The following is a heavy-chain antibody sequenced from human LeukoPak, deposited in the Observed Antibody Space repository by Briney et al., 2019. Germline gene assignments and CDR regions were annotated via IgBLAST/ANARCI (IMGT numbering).Heavy chain of an antibody. J-gene: IGHJ2*01. V-gene: IGHV4-4*07. CDR3: ARTVVTLDWYFDL. Sequence: SETLSLTCTVSGGSFSSYYWTWIRQPAGKGLEWVGRFYTSGTTNYNPSLKSRVTMSIDTSKNQVSLKMRSVTAADTAVYYCARTVVTLDWYFDLWGRGTLVSVSS. D-gene: IGHD4-23*01. CDR1: GGSFSSYY. CDR2: FYTSGTT.